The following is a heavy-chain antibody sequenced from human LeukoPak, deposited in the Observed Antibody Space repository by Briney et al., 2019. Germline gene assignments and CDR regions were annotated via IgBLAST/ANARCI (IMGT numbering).Heavy chain of an antibody. CDR2: MHYSGTT. D-gene: IGHD3-3*01. J-gene: IGHJ4*02. CDR1: RGSIYSSNYY. CDR3: TRGDFWSAYLFDY. V-gene: IGHV4-39*02. Sequence: SETLSPTCSVSRGSIYSSNYYWGWIRQPPGKGMEWIGSMHYSGTTFYNPSLKSRVTISVDTSKNQLSLKLSSVTAADTAIYYCTRGDFWSAYLFDYWGQGTLVTVSS.